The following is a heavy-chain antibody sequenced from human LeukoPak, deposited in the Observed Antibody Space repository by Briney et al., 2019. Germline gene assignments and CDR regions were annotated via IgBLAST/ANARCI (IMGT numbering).Heavy chain of an antibody. CDR2: ISYDGSNK. D-gene: IGHD6-13*01. V-gene: IGHV3-30*18. CDR1: GFTFSSYG. Sequence: GRSLRLSCAASGFTFSSYGMHCVRQAPGKGLEWVAVISYDGSNKYYADSVKGRFTISRDNSKNTLYLQMNSLRAEDTAVYYCAKDLGSSWPSFDYWGQGTLVTVSS. CDR3: AKDLGSSWPSFDY. J-gene: IGHJ4*02.